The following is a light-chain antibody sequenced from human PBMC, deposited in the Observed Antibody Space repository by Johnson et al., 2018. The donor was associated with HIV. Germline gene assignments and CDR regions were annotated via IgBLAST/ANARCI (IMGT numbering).Light chain of an antibody. J-gene: IGLJ1*01. CDR1: SSNIGNNY. Sequence: QLVLTQPPSVSAAPGQKVTISCSGSSSNIGNNYVSWYQQFPGTAPKLLIYENNKRPSGIPDRFSGSKSGTSATLGITGLQTGDEADYYCGTWDTSLSAGGGFGSGTKVTGL. V-gene: IGLV1-51*02. CDR3: GTWDTSLSAGGG. CDR2: ENN.